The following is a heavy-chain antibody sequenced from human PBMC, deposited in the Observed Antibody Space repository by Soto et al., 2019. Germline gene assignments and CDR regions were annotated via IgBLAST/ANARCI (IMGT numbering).Heavy chain of an antibody. D-gene: IGHD2-2*01. V-gene: IGHV3-30*18. CDR1: GFTFSSYG. CDR3: AKAVGYCSSSSCRDYYYYYGMDV. Sequence: LRLSCAASGFTFSSYGMHGVRQAPGKGLEWVAVISYDGSNKYYGDSVKGRFTISRDNSKNTLYLQMNSLRAEDTAVYYCAKAVGYCSSSSCRDYYYYYGMDVWGQGTTVTVSS. J-gene: IGHJ6*02. CDR2: ISYDGSNK.